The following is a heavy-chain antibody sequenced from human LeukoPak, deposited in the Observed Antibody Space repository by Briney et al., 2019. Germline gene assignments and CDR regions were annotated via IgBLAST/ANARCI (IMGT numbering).Heavy chain of an antibody. CDR2: ISSSSSTI. CDR1: GFTFSSYS. J-gene: IGHJ4*02. Sequence: QPGGSLRLSCAASGFTFSSYSMNWVRQAPGKGLEWVSYISSSSSTIYYADSVKGRFTISRDNAKNSLYLQMNSLRAEDTAVYYCAREDYGSGSSFDYWGQGTLVTVSS. V-gene: IGHV3-48*01. CDR3: AREDYGSGSSFDY. D-gene: IGHD3-10*01.